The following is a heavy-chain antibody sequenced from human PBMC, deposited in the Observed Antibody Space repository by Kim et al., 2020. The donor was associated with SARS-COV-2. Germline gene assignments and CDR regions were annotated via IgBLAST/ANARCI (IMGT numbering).Heavy chain of an antibody. D-gene: IGHD2-21*02. CDR2: ISAYNGNT. CDR1: GYTFTSYG. J-gene: IGHJ6*02. CDR3: ARDWGLLGYYYYGMDV. V-gene: IGHV1-18*01. Sequence: ASVKVSCKASGYTFTSYGISWVRQAPGQGLEWMGWISAYNGNTNYAQKLQGRVTMTTDTSTSTAYMELRSLRSDDTAVYYCARDWGLLGYYYYGMDVWGQGTTVTVSS.